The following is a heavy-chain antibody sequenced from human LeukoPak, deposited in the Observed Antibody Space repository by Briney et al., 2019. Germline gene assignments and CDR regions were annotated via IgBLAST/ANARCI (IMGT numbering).Heavy chain of an antibody. CDR3: TTPGDYYDSSGYPPPELGFDY. V-gene: IGHV3-15*01. CDR2: IKSKTDGGTT. Sequence: GGSHRLSCAASGFTFSNAWMSWVRQAPGKGLEWVGRIKSKTDGGTTDYAAPVKGRFTISRDDSKNTLYLQMNSLKTEDTAVYYCTTPGDYYDSSGYPPPELGFDYWGQGTLVTVSS. J-gene: IGHJ4*02. D-gene: IGHD3-22*01. CDR1: GFTFSNAW.